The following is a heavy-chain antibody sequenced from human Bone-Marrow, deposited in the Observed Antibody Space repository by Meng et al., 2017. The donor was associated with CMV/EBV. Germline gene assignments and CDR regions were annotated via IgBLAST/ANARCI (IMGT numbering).Heavy chain of an antibody. CDR2: SNAGNGNT. D-gene: IGHD2-2*01. J-gene: IGHJ5*02. CDR3: ARGGCSSTSCSPEWFDP. Sequence: ASVKVSCKASGYTFTSYAMHWVRQAPGQRLEWMGWSNAGNGNTKYSQEFQGRVTITRDTSASTAYMELSSLRSEDTAVYYCARGGCSSTSCSPEWFDPWGQGTLVTVSS. CDR1: GYTFTSYA. V-gene: IGHV1-3*02.